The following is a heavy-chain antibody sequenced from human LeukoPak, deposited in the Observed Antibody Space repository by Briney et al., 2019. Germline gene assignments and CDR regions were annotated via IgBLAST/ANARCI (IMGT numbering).Heavy chain of an antibody. CDR1: GYTFTSYG. CDR3: AREGLGELTLDY. Sequence: GASVKVSCKASGYTFTSYGISWVRQAPGQGLEWMGWISTYNGDTNYAQKLQGRVTMTTDTSTSTAYMELRSLRSDDTAVYSCAREGLGELTLDYWGQGTLVTVSS. J-gene: IGHJ4*02. D-gene: IGHD3-16*01. V-gene: IGHV1-18*01. CDR2: ISTYNGDT.